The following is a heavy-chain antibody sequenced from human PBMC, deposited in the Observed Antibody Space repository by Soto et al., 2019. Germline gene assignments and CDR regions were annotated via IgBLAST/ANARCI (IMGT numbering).Heavy chain of an antibody. J-gene: IGHJ6*04. V-gene: IGHV1-69*02. D-gene: IGHD3-10*01. CDR2: IIPVLDLA. Sequence: QAQLVQSGAEVKKPGSSVKVSCKAPGGTFNRETFSWVRQAPGQGLQWMGRIIPVLDLADYAQKFEGRVTITADTSTTTVYLDLSGLVSDDTAVYYCARGGKLGGDLDVWGKGTPVIVSS. CDR1: GGTFNRET. CDR3: ARGGKLGGDLDV.